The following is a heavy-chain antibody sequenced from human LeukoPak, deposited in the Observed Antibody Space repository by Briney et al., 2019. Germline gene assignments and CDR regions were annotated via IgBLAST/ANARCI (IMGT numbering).Heavy chain of an antibody. J-gene: IGHJ1*01. CDR2: INPNSGGT. V-gene: IGHV1-2*02. Sequence: GASVKVSCKASGYTFTGYYMHWVRQAPGQGLEWMGWINPNSGGTNYAQKFQGRVTMTRDTSISTAYMELSRLRSDDTAVYYCARGDYDFWSGREYFQHWGQGTLVTVSS. CDR1: GYTFTGYY. D-gene: IGHD3-3*01. CDR3: ARGDYDFWSGREYFQH.